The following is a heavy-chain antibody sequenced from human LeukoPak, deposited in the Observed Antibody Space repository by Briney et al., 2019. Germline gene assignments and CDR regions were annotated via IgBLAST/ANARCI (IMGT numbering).Heavy chain of an antibody. D-gene: IGHD2-15*01. CDR1: GFTFSSYA. Sequence: QTGGSLRLSCAASGFTFSSYAMSWVRQAPGKGLEWVSSISASGGSTDYADSVKGRFTISRDNSKNTLYVQMNSLRADDTAVYYCAKTSGGNYWGQGTLVTVSS. J-gene: IGHJ4*02. V-gene: IGHV3-23*01. CDR3: AKTSGGNY. CDR2: ISASGGST.